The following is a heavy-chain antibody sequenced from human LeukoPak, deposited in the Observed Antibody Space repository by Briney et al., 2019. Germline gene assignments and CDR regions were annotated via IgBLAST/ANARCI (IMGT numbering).Heavy chain of an antibody. CDR2: IYSGGST. D-gene: IGHD3-22*01. J-gene: IGHJ3*01. CDR3: AREPQGDSSGYDAFDV. CDR1: GFTVSSNY. Sequence: GGSLRLSCAASGFTVSSNYMSWVRQAPGKGLEWVSVIYSGGSTYYADSVKGRFTLSRDGSKNTLFLQMNSLRAEDTAVYYCAREPQGDSSGYDAFDVWGQGTLVTVSS. V-gene: IGHV3-66*01.